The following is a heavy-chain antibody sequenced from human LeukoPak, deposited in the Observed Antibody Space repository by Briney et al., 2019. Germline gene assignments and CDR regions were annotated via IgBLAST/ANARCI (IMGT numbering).Heavy chain of an antibody. D-gene: IGHD6-13*01. V-gene: IGHV1-8*01. Sequence: GASVKVSCKASGYTFTSYDINWVRQATGQGLEWMGWMNPNSGDTDYAQKFQGRVTMTRNTSIRTAYMELSSLRSEDTAVYYCARGTIYSRFDPWGQGTLVTVSS. CDR2: MNPNSGDT. J-gene: IGHJ5*02. CDR1: GYTFTSYD. CDR3: ARGTIYSRFDP.